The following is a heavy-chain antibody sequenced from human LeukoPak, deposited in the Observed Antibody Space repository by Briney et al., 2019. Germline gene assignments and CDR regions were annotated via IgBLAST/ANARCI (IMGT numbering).Heavy chain of an antibody. Sequence: PSETLSLTCTVSGGSISSGGYYWSWIRQHPGKGLEWIGYIYYSGSTHYNPSLKSRVSISVDTSENQFSLKLSSVTAADTAVYYCARDQLGYSRFDPWGQGTLVTVSS. CDR3: ARDQLGYSRFDP. CDR2: IYYSGST. J-gene: IGHJ5*02. V-gene: IGHV4-31*03. CDR1: GGSISSGGYY. D-gene: IGHD2-15*01.